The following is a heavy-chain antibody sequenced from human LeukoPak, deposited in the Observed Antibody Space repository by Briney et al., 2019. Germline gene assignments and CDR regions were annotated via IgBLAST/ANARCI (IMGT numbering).Heavy chain of an antibody. CDR1: GFTFDDYA. V-gene: IGHV3-9*01. J-gene: IGHJ4*02. CDR2: ISWNSGSI. CDR3: AREAVAENYFDY. Sequence: PGRSLRLSCAASGFTFDDYAMHWVRQAPGKGLEWVSGISWNSGSIGYADSVKGRFTISRDNAKNSLYLQMNSLRAEDTAVYYCAREAVAENYFDYWGQGTLVTVSS. D-gene: IGHD6-19*01.